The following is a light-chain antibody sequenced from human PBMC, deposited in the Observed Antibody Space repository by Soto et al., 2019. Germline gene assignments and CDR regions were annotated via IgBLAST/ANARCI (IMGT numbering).Light chain of an antibody. V-gene: IGLV2-14*02. CDR2: DVS. CDR1: SSDVGSCNL. CDR3: SSHTSSSTPYV. J-gene: IGLJ1*01. Sequence: QSALTQPASVSGSPGQSITISCTGTSSDVGSCNLVSWYQQHPGKAPKLIIYDVSSRPSGVSNRFSGSKSGNTASLTISGLQAEDEADYYCSSHTSSSTPYVFGTGTKLTVL.